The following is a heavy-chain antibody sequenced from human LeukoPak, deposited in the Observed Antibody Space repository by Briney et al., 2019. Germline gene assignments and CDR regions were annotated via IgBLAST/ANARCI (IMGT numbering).Heavy chain of an antibody. CDR1: GYTFTGYY. CDR3: ARDCGNWNKNAFDY. Sequence: ASVKVSCKASGYTFTGYYMHWVRQAPGQGLEWMGWINPNSGGTNYAQKFQGRVTMTRDTSISTAYMELSRLRSDDTAVYYCARDCGNWNKNAFDYWGQGTLVTVSS. J-gene: IGHJ4*02. CDR2: INPNSGGT. D-gene: IGHD1/OR15-1a*01. V-gene: IGHV1-2*02.